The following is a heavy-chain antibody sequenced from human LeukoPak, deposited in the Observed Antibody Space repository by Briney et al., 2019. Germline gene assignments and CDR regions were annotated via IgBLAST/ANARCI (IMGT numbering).Heavy chain of an antibody. CDR1: GASIASHCW. V-gene: IGHV4/OR15-8*01. D-gene: IGHD1-14*01. Sequence: SETLSLTCAVSGASIASHCWWSWVRQPPGKGLEWIGEVYHSGGANYKPSLKSRVTISVDTSRNHFSLKLTSVTAADTAVYFCAYNRNFALDNWGQGTLVTVSS. CDR2: VYHSGGA. J-gene: IGHJ4*01. CDR3: AYNRNFALDN.